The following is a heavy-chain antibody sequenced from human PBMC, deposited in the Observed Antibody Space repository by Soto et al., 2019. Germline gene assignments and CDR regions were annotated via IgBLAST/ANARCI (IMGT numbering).Heavy chain of an antibody. V-gene: IGHV1-18*01. Sequence: ASVKVSCKASGYSFISYGITWVRQAPGQGLEWMGWISAFNANRAYAQKFQGRLTLTTDTSTSTAYMELTTLKSDDTAVYYCARGGSTNWRNWFDPWGQGTLVTVSS. D-gene: IGHD2-2*01. J-gene: IGHJ5*02. CDR2: ISAFNANR. CDR1: GYSFISYG. CDR3: ARGGSTNWRNWFDP.